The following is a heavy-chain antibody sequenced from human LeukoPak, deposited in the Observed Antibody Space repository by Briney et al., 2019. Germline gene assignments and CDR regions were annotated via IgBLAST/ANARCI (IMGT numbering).Heavy chain of an antibody. J-gene: IGHJ4*02. CDR2: MNPNSGNT. Sequence: GASVEVSCKASGYTFTSYDINWVRQATGQGLEWMGWMNPNSGNTGYAQKFRGRVTMTRNTSISTVYMELSSLRSEDTAVYYCARKGDYYGSGSYSYWGQGTLVTVSS. V-gene: IGHV1-8*01. D-gene: IGHD3-10*01. CDR1: GYTFTSYD. CDR3: ARKGDYYGSGSYSY.